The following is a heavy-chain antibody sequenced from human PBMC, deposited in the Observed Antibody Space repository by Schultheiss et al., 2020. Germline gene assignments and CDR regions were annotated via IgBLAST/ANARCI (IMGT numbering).Heavy chain of an antibody. J-gene: IGHJ4*02. D-gene: IGHD6-19*01. CDR1: GYTFTGYY. CDR3: ARDVDDTSGWYEDY. Sequence: ASVKVSCKASGYTFTGYYMHWVRQAPGQGLEWMGWMNPNSGNTGYAQKLQGRVTMTTDTSTSTAYMELRSLRSDDTAVYYCARDVDDTSGWYEDYWGQGTQVTVSS. V-gene: IGHV1-18*04. CDR2: MNPNSGNT.